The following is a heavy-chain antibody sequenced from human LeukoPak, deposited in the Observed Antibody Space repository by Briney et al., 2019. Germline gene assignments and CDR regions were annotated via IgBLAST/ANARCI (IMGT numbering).Heavy chain of an antibody. Sequence: ASVKVSCKASGGTFSSYAISWVRQDPGQGLEWMGRINPNSGGTNYAQKFQGRVTMTRDTSISTAYMELSRLRSDDTAVYYCARSRVGATFDYWGQGTLVTVSS. CDR2: INPNSGGT. CDR1: GGTFSSYA. CDR3: ARSRVGATFDY. V-gene: IGHV1-2*06. D-gene: IGHD1-26*01. J-gene: IGHJ4*02.